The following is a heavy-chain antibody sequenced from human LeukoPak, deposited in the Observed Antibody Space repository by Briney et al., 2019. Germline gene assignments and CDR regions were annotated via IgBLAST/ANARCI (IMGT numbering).Heavy chain of an antibody. J-gene: IGHJ3*02. CDR1: GGSLIGYY. Sequence: PSETLSLNCAVYGGSLIGYYWSWIRQPPGKVLEWIGRIYTSGNTYYNPSLKSRLTLSIDKSQTQLSLKLSSVTAADTAVYYCARLPTVVTRAAFDIWGEGTMVTVSS. D-gene: IGHD4-23*01. V-gene: IGHV4-59*10. CDR3: ARLPTVVTRAAFDI. CDR2: IYTSGNT.